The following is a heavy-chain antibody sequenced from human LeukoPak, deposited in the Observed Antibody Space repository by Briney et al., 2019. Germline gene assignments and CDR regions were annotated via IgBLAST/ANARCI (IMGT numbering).Heavy chain of an antibody. CDR2: IKQDGSEK. Sequence: GGSLRLSCAASGFTFSSYWMSWVRQALGKGLEWVANIKQDGSEKYYVDSVKGRFTISRDNAKNSLYLQMNSLRAEDTAVYYCARVATYYYDSSGYYEYWGQGTLVTVSS. D-gene: IGHD3-22*01. CDR1: GFTFSSYW. V-gene: IGHV3-7*01. CDR3: ARVATYYYDSSGYYEY. J-gene: IGHJ4*02.